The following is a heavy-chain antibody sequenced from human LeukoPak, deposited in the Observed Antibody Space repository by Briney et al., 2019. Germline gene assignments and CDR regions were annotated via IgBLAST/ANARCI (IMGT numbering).Heavy chain of an antibody. CDR1: GYTFTNYA. J-gene: IGHJ4*02. D-gene: IGHD5-18*01. CDR2: INTNTGNP. Sequence: GASVKVSCKASGYTFTNYAVSWVRQAPGQGREWMGWINTNTGNPTYAQGFTGRFVFSLDTSVSTAYLQISSLKAEDTALYYCARGDTVPFDYWGQGTLVTVSS. V-gene: IGHV7-4-1*02. CDR3: ARGDTVPFDY.